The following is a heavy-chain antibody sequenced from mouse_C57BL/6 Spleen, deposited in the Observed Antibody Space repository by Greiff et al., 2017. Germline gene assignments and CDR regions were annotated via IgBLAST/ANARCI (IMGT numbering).Heavy chain of an antibody. CDR1: GFTFSSYG. V-gene: IGHV5-6*02. CDR3: ARGGYGKVPFDY. CDR2: ISSGGSYT. D-gene: IGHD1-1*01. Sequence: DVKLVESGGDLVKPGGSLKLSCAASGFTFSSYGMSWVRQTPDKRLEWVATISSGGSYTYYPDSVKGRFTISRDNAKNTLDLQMSSLKSEDTAMYYCARGGYGKVPFDYWGQGTTLTVSS. J-gene: IGHJ2*01.